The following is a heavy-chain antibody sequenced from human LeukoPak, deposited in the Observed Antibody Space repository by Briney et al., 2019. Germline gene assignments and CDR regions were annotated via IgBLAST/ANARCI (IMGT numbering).Heavy chain of an antibody. CDR1: GFSFSTYG. D-gene: IGHD3-9*01. J-gene: IGHJ4*02. CDR3: ARATAGYSYGDY. CDR2: ILYDGSNE. Sequence: GGSLRLSCAASGFSFSTYGMHWLRQAPSEGLEWVAVILYDGSNEYYADSVKGRFTISRDISKNTLYLQMDSLRAEDTAVYYCARATAGYSYGDYWGQGTPVTVSS. V-gene: IGHV3-33*01.